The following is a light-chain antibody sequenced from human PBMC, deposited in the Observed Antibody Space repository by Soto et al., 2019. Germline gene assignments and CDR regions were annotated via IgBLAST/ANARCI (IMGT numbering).Light chain of an antibody. CDR1: SGDVGGYYY. V-gene: IGLV2-14*01. CDR3: TSYTSSSDIRV. CDR2: EVS. Sequence: QSALTQPASVSGSPGQSITISCTGTSGDVGGYYYVSWYQQLPGKAPKLMISEVSNRPSGVSNRFSGSKSGNTASLTISGLQDEDEADYYCTSYTSSSDIRVFGGGTKLTVL. J-gene: IGLJ3*02.